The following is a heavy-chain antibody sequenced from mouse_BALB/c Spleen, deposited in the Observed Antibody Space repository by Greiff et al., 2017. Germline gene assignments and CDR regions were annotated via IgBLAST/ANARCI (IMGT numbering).Heavy chain of an antibody. CDR1: GYTFTSYT. CDR2: INPSSGYT. V-gene: IGHV1-4*02. Sequence: QVQLKQSAAELARPGASVKMSCKASGYTFTSYTMHWVKQRPGQGLEWIGYINPSSGYTEYNQKFKDKTTLTADKSSSTAYMQLSSLTSEDSAVYYCARWDGRTYYAMDYWGQGTSVTVSS. J-gene: IGHJ4*01. CDR3: ARWDGRTYYAMDY. D-gene: IGHD4-1*01.